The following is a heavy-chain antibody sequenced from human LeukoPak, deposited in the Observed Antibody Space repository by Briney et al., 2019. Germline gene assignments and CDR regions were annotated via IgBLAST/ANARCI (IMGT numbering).Heavy chain of an antibody. CDR1: GYTFTGYY. V-gene: IGHV1-2*02. J-gene: IGHJ6*03. CDR3: ARAHYYYYYMDV. Sequence: ASVKVSCKASGYTFTGYYMHWVRQAPGQGLEWMGWTNPNSGGTNYAQKFQGRVTMTRDTSISTAYMELSRLRSDDTAVYYCARAHYYYYYMDVWGKGTTVTVSS. CDR2: TNPNSGGT.